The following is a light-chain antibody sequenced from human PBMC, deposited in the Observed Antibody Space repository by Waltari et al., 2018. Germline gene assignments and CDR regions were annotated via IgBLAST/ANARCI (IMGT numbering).Light chain of an antibody. CDR2: DAS. CDR1: QSISGW. Sequence: DIQMTQSPSTLSASLGDRVTITCRASQSISGWLAWYQQKPGKAPKFLIYDASSLESGVPSRFSGSGSVTEFTLTISSLQPDDFATYYCQQYHIYPLTFGPGTKVDIK. CDR3: QQYHIYPLT. V-gene: IGKV1-5*01. J-gene: IGKJ3*01.